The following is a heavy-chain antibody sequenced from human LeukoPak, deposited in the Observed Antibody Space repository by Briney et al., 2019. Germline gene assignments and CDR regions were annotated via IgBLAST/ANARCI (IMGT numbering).Heavy chain of an antibody. CDR3: ARGRTVTNDFDV. CDR1: GYTFAVCY. Sequence: GASVKVSCKASGYTFAVCYIHWVRQAPGQGLEWMGIFNPSGDTTIYAQKFQGRITMTRDTSTSTVNMELSSLRSEDTALYYCARGRTVTNDFDVWGRGTLVTVSS. D-gene: IGHD4-11*01. J-gene: IGHJ2*01. CDR2: FNPSGDTT. V-gene: IGHV1-46*01.